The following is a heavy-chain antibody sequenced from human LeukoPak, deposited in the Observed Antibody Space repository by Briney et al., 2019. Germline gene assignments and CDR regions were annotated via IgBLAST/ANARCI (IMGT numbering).Heavy chain of an antibody. J-gene: IGHJ4*02. D-gene: IGHD1-26*01. Sequence: KPSETLSLTCTVSGGSISSDSWSWIRQAAGKGLEWIGRIYGSGITNYNPSLKSRVTMSVDTSKNQFSLKLSSVTAADTAVYYCARVVVGATGYYFDYWGQGTLVTVSS. CDR2: IYGSGIT. CDR3: ARVVVGATGYYFDY. CDR1: GGSISSDS. V-gene: IGHV4-4*07.